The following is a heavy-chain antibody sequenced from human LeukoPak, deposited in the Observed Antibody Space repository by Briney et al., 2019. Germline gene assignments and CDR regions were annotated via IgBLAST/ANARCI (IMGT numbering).Heavy chain of an antibody. CDR3: VRELAY. J-gene: IGHJ4*02. V-gene: IGHV3-48*01. CDR2: ISSDSGAI. CDR1: GFTFSTYM. D-gene: IGHD1-1*01. Sequence: GGSLRLSCAASGFTFSTYMMNWVRQAPGKGLEWLLYISSDSGAIYYADSVQGRFTISRDNAQKSLYLQMNSLRVEDTAVYYCVRELAYWGQGALVTVSS.